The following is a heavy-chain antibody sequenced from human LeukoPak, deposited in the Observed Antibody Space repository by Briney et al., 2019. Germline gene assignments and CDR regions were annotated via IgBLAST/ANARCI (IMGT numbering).Heavy chain of an antibody. CDR1: GGSFSGYY. CDR2: INHSGST. V-gene: IGHV4-34*01. Sequence: SETLSLTCAVYGGSFSGYYWSWIRQPPGKGLEWIGEINHSGSTNYNPSLKSRVTISVDTSKNQFSLKLSSVTAADTAVYYCARVVDTAMVTNHDAFDIWGQGTMATVSS. J-gene: IGHJ3*02. D-gene: IGHD5-18*01. CDR3: ARVVDTAMVTNHDAFDI.